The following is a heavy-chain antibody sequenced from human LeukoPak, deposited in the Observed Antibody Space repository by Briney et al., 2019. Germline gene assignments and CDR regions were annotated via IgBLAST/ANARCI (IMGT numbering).Heavy chain of an antibody. J-gene: IGHJ4*02. Sequence: SETLSLTCAVYGGSFSGYYWSWIRQPPGKGLEWIGEINHSGSTNYNPSLKSRVTISVDTSKNQFSLKLSSVTAADTAVYYCARGGRDGYNGTFDYWGQGTLVTVSS. CDR3: ARGGRDGYNGTFDY. CDR1: GGSFSGYY. D-gene: IGHD5-24*01. V-gene: IGHV4-34*01. CDR2: INHSGST.